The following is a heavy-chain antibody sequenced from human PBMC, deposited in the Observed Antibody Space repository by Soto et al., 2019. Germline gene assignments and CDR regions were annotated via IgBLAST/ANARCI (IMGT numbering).Heavy chain of an antibody. Sequence: GGSLRLSCAASGFTFSSYEMNWVRQAPGKGLEWVSYISSSGSTIYYADSVKGRFTISRDNAKNSLYLQMNSLRAEDTAVYYCARDSGDYYYDSSGYYPYWGQGTLVTVSS. D-gene: IGHD3-22*01. CDR3: ARDSGDYYYDSSGYYPY. CDR1: GFTFSSYE. V-gene: IGHV3-48*03. CDR2: ISSSGSTI. J-gene: IGHJ4*02.